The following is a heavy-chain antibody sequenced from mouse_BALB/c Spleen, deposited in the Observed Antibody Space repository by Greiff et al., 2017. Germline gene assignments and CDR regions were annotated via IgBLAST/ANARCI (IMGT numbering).Heavy chain of an antibody. CDR2: INSNGGST. J-gene: IGHJ2*01. CDR1: GFTFSSYG. V-gene: IGHV5-6-3*01. Sequence: EVQVVESGGGLVQPGGSLKLSCAASGFTFSSYGMSWVRQTPDKRLELVATINSNGGSTYYPDSVKGRFTISRDNAKNTLYLQMSSLKSEDTAMYYCARETGFDYWGQGTTLTVSS. D-gene: IGHD4-1*01. CDR3: ARETGFDY.